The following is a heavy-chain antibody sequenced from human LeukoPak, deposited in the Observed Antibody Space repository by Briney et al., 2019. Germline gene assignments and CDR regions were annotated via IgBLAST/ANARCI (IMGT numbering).Heavy chain of an antibody. J-gene: IGHJ4*01. Sequence: GGSLRLSCAASGFTFSSYSMNWVRQAPGKGLEWVSSLSTSSSYIYYVDSVKGRITISRDNARKSLYLQMNSLRAEDTAVYYCARGSRNSGSTHDFDYWGQEPWSPSP. V-gene: IGHV3-21*01. CDR2: LSTSSSYI. CDR1: GFTFSSYS. D-gene: IGHD3-10*01. CDR3: ARGSRNSGSTHDFDY.